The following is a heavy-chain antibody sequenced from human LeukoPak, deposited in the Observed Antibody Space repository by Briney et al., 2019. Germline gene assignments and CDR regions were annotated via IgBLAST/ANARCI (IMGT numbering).Heavy chain of an antibody. D-gene: IGHD6-13*01. V-gene: IGHV3-23*01. Sequence: GGSLRLSCAASGFTFSDYAMGWVRQAPGKGLEWVSVIRGSGDSTKYADSVKGRFTFSRDNSKSTLFLHMNSLGAEGTAVYYCAKLKSGASAGSFDFWGQGTLVTVSS. CDR2: IRGSGDST. CDR3: AKLKSGASAGSFDF. CDR1: GFTFSDYA. J-gene: IGHJ4*02.